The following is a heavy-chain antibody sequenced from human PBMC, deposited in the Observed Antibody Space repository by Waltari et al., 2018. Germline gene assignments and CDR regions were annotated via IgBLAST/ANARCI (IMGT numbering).Heavy chain of an antibody. Sequence: QLQLQESGSGLVKPSQTLSLTCAVSGGSISRGGYSWSWIRQPPGKGLEWIGYIYHSGSTYYNPSLKSRVTISVDRSKNQFSLKLSSVTAADTAVYYCARVSKQLVFDYWGQGTLVTVSS. CDR1: GGSISRGGYS. CDR3: ARVSKQLVFDY. J-gene: IGHJ4*02. V-gene: IGHV4-30-2*01. D-gene: IGHD6-6*01. CDR2: IYHSGST.